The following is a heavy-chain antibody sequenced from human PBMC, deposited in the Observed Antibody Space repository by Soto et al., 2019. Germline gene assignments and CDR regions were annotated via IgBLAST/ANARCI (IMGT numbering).Heavy chain of an antibody. CDR1: GYAFSNND. V-gene: IGHV1-8*01. J-gene: IGHJ5*02. CDR3: ARMATSGTLNWFDP. CDR2: MNPNSGNG. Sequence: ASVKVSCKASGYAFSNNDIGWVRQSTGQGLEWMGWMNPNSGNGGYAQKFQGRVTMTRDTSTSTAYMELSSLASDDTAIYYCARMATSGTLNWFDPWGQGTLVTVS.